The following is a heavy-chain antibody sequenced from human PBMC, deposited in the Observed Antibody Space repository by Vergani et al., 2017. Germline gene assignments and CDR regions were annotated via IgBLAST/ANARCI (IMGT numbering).Heavy chain of an antibody. CDR2: IYYSGST. CDR3: ARAGDSSGYYYYFDY. D-gene: IGHD3-22*01. V-gene: IGHV4-59*01. CDR1: GGSISSYY. Sequence: QVQLQESGPGLVKPSETLSLTCTVSGGSISSYYWSWIRQPPGKGLEWIGYIYYSGSTNYNPSLKSRVTISVDTSKNQFSLKLSSVTAADRAVYYCARAGDSSGYYYYFDYWGQGTLVTVSS. J-gene: IGHJ4*02.